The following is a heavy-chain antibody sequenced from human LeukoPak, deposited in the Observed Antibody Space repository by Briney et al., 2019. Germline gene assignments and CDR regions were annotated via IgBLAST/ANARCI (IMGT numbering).Heavy chain of an antibody. CDR3: ARDRRGFGGSTSYYFDY. CDR1: GFTFSSYS. D-gene: IGHD2-2*01. V-gene: IGHV3-21*01. CDR2: LSSSSSYI. Sequence: GGSLRLSCAASGFTFSSYSMNWVRQAPGKGLEWVSSLSSSSSYIYYADSVKGRFTISRDNAKNSLYLQMNSLRAEDTAVYYCARDRRGFGGSTSYYFDYWGQGTLVTVSS. J-gene: IGHJ4*02.